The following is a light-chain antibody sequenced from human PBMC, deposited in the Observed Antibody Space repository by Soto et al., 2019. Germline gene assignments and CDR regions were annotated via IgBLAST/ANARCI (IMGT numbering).Light chain of an antibody. CDR3: QQRSNWPRT. J-gene: IGKJ1*01. Sequence: IVVKQSPATLSLSPGERATLSCRASQSVSSYLAWYQQKPGQAPRLLIYDASNRATGIPARFSGSGSGTDFTLTISSLEPEDFAVYYCQQRSNWPRTFGQGTKVDIK. CDR2: DAS. CDR1: QSVSSY. V-gene: IGKV3-11*01.